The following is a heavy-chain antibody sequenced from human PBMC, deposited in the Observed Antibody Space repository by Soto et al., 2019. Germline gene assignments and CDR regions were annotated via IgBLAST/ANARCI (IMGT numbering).Heavy chain of an antibody. Sequence: GASVKVSCKASGYTFTSYAMHWVRQAPGQRLEWMGWINAGNGNTKYSQKFQGRVTITRDTSASTAYMELSSLRSEDTAVYYCARGARRWEDYYYYYYMDVWGKGTTVTVSS. CDR1: GYTFTSYA. CDR3: ARGARRWEDYYYYYYMDV. D-gene: IGHD1-26*01. CDR2: INAGNGNT. V-gene: IGHV1-3*01. J-gene: IGHJ6*03.